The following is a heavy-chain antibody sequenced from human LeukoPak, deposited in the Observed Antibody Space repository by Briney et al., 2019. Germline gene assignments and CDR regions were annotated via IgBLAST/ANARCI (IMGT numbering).Heavy chain of an antibody. CDR1: GFNLNNYA. CDR3: AISPQPPTNTAMDL. Sequence: PGKSLRLSCEGSGFNLNNYAVHWVRQAPGRGLEWVAVISSDGTSKYYADSVKGRFTISRDNSNNTLYLQMNSLRDEDTAVYYCAISPQPPTNTAMDLWGQGTLVTVSS. V-gene: IGHV3-30*14. CDR2: ISSDGTSK. J-gene: IGHJ4*02. D-gene: IGHD5-18*01.